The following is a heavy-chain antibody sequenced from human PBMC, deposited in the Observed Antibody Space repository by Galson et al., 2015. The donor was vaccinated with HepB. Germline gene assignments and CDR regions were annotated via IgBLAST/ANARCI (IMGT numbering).Heavy chain of an antibody. V-gene: IGHV4-59*01. CDR1: GGSISSYY. CDR2: IYYSGST. Sequence: SETLSLTCTVSGGSISSYYWSWIRQPPGKGLEWIGYIYYSGSTNYNPSLKSRVTISVDTSKNQFSLKLSSVTAADTAVYYCARHGSYYRGGWFDPWGQGTLVTVSS. J-gene: IGHJ5*02. D-gene: IGHD1-26*01. CDR3: ARHGSYYRGGWFDP.